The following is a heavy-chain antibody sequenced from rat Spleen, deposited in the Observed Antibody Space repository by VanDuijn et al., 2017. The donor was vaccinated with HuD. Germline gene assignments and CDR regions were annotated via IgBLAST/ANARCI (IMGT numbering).Heavy chain of an antibody. D-gene: IGHD1-6*01. CDR3: TRDRILRSTGFDY. Sequence: EVQLVESGGGLVQPGSPLKLSCVVSGFTFDDFYMAWVRQAPTKGLEWVASINYDGGSTYYRDSVKGRFSISRDNAKSSLYLQMDSLRSEDTATYYCTRDRILRSTGFDYWGQGVMVSVSS. J-gene: IGHJ2*01. V-gene: IGHV5-20*01. CDR1: GFTFDDFY. CDR2: INYDGGST.